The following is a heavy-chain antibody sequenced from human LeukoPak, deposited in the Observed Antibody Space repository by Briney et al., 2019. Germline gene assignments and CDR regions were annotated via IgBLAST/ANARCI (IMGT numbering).Heavy chain of an antibody. Sequence: GGSLRLSCAASGFTFDDYAMHWVRQAPGKGLEWVSLISGDGGATYYADSVKGRFTVSRDNSKNSLYLQMNSLRSEDTALYYCAKEGRGGGLDIDYWGQGTLVTVSS. CDR2: ISGDGGAT. D-gene: IGHD3-10*01. CDR3: AKEGRGGGLDIDY. J-gene: IGHJ4*02. CDR1: GFTFDDYA. V-gene: IGHV3-43*02.